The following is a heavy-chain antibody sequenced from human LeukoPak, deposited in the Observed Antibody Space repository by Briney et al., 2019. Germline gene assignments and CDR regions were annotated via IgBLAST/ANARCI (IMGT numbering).Heavy chain of an antibody. CDR2: ISYDGSNK. Sequence: PGGSLRLSCAASGFTFSSYAMHWVRQAPGKGLEWVAVISYDGSNKYYADSVKGRFTISRDNSKNTLYLQMNSLRAEDTAVYYCAREPVLRFLEWPPYGMDVWGQGTTVTVSS. J-gene: IGHJ6*02. V-gene: IGHV3-30-3*01. D-gene: IGHD3-3*01. CDR1: GFTFSSYA. CDR3: AREPVLRFLEWPPYGMDV.